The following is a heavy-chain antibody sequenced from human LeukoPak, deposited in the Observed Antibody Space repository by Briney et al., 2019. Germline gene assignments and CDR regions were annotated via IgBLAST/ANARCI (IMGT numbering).Heavy chain of an antibody. CDR2: ISRSGSTI. CDR3: AREFGNIIVVPAAMIIDY. V-gene: IGHV3-48*03. J-gene: IGHJ4*02. D-gene: IGHD2-2*01. CDR1: GFTFSSYE. Sequence: GGSLRLSCAASGFTFSSYEMNWVRQAPGKGLEWVSYISRSGSTIYYAGSVKGRFTISRDNSKNTLYLQMNSLRAEDTALYYCAREFGNIIVVPAAMIIDYWGQGTLVTVSS.